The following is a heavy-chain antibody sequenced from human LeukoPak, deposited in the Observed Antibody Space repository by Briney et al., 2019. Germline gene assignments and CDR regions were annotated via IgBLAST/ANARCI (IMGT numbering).Heavy chain of an antibody. CDR3: ALTVTFDY. CDR1: GFTYSDHY. D-gene: IGHD4-17*01. CDR2: TRNKANSYTT. V-gene: IGHV3-72*01. J-gene: IGHJ4*02. Sequence: GGSLRLSCAASGFTYSDHYMDWVRQAPGKGREWVGRTRNKANSYTTEYAASVKGRFTISRDDSKNSLYLQMNSLKTEDTAVYYCALTVTFDYWGQGTLVTVSS.